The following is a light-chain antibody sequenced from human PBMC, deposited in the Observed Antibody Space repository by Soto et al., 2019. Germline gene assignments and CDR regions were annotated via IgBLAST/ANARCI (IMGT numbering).Light chain of an antibody. J-gene: IGLJ2*01. CDR1: NIGSKS. V-gene: IGLV3-21*04. Sequence: SYELTQPPSVSVAPGKTARITCGRNNIGSKSVHWYQQKPGQAPVLVIYYDSDRPSGIPERFSGSNSGNTATLTISRVEAGDEDDYYCQVSDSSSDHVVFGGGTKLTVL. CDR2: YDS. CDR3: QVSDSSSDHVV.